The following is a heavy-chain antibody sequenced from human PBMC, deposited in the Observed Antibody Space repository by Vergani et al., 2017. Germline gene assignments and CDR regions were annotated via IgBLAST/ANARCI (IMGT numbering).Heavy chain of an antibody. CDR2: IKEDGSEI. V-gene: IGHV3-7*01. J-gene: IGHJ4*02. D-gene: IGHD2-21*01. Sequence: EVQLVESGGGLVQPGGSLRLSCVASGFSLSHYWMTWVRQAPGKGLEWVANIKEDGSEIFYVDSVKGRFTISRDNVKNSLYLQMNRLRVDDTAVYYCGRSASIIDYWGQGTLVSFSS. CDR3: GRSASIIDY. CDR1: GFSLSHYW.